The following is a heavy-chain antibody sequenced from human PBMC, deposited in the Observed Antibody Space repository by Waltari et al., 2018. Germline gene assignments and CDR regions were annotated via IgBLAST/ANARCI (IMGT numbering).Heavy chain of an antibody. V-gene: IGHV1-2*02. CDR2: INPNGGST. CDR3: AREYCGGDCRLFDF. CDR1: TAAHSDHY. Sequence: LVQSGAEVMNPGASVKVSCKVTTAAHSDHYIHWVRQAPGQGLEWVGWINPNGGSTHYAQRYRGRITMTWDTSMTTSYMGLSGLRSDDTAVYYCAREYCGGDCRLFDFWGQGTLVTVSS. J-gene: IGHJ4*02. D-gene: IGHD2-21*02.